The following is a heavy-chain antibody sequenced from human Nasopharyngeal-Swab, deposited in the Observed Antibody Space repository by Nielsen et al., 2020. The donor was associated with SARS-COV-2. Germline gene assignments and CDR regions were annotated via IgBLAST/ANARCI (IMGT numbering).Heavy chain of an antibody. CDR1: GFSLSTSGMC. J-gene: IGHJ3*02. D-gene: IGHD1-7*01. V-gene: IGHV2-70*11. CDR3: ARTLGRNYEERDAFDI. Sequence: SGPTPVKPTQTLTLTCTFSGFSLSTSGMCVSWIRQPPGKALEWLARIDWDDDKYYSTSLKTRLTISKDTSKDQVVLTMTNMDPVDTATYYCARTLGRNYEERDAFDIWGQGTMVTVSS. CDR2: IDWDDDK.